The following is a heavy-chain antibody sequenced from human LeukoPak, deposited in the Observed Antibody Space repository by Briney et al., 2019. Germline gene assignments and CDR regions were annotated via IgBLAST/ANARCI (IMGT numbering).Heavy chain of an antibody. D-gene: IGHD5-18*01. CDR1: GVSISSGNYY. CDR2: ICNSGST. CDR3: ARGGYSYVPDY. J-gene: IGHJ4*02. Sequence: SETLSLTCTVSGVSISSGNYYWSWIRQHPGKGLEWIGYICNSGSTYYNPSLKSRVTISVDTSKNQFSLKLSSVTAADTAVYYCARGGYSYVPDYWGQGTLVTVSS. V-gene: IGHV4-31*03.